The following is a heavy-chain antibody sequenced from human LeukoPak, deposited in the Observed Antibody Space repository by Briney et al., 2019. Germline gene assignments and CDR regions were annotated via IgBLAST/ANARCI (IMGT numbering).Heavy chain of an antibody. J-gene: IGHJ5*02. CDR3: ARAAATRGWFDP. CDR2: MNPNSGNT. CDR1: GYTFTSSD. V-gene: IGHV1-8*03. D-gene: IGHD2-15*01. Sequence: GASVKVSCKASGYTFTSSDINWVRQATGQGLEWMGWMNPNSGNTGYAQKFQGRVTITRNTSIGTAYMELSSLRSEDTAVYYCARAAATRGWFDPWGEGTLVTVSS.